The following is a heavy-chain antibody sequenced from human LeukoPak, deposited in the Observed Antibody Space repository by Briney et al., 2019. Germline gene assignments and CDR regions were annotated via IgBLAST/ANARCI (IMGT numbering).Heavy chain of an antibody. CDR2: ISSSSSYI. D-gene: IGHD2-2*01. J-gene: IGHJ4*02. CDR1: GFTFSSYW. CDR3: ARGPGVVPVAYIEY. Sequence: PGGSLRLSCAASGFTFSSYWMHWVRQAPGKGLEWVSSISSSSSYIYYADSVKGRFTISRDNAKNTLYLQMNSLRAEDTAVYYCARGPGVVPVAYIEYWGQGTLVTVSS. V-gene: IGHV3-21*01.